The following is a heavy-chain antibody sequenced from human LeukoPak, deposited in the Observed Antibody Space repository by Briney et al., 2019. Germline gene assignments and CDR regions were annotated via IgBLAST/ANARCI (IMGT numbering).Heavy chain of an antibody. CDR2: INQDGSDK. CDR3: ARDVRAFDY. D-gene: IGHD3-16*02. V-gene: IGHV3-7*05. Sequence: PGGSLRLSCAASGFTFSSHWMTWVRLAPGRGLEWVANINQDGSDKYCVDSVKGRFTISRDNAKNSLYLQMNSLRDEDTAVYYCARDVRAFDYWGQGTLVTVSS. CDR1: GFTFSSHW. J-gene: IGHJ4*02.